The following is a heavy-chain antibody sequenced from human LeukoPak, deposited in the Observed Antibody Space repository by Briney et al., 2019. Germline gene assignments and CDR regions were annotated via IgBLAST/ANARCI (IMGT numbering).Heavy chain of an antibody. CDR1: GGSISSSSYY. J-gene: IGHJ1*01. CDR2: IYYSGST. D-gene: IGHD6-19*01. Sequence: SETLSLTCTVSGGSISSSSYYWGWIRQPQGKGLEWIRSIYYSGSTYYNPSLKSRVTISVDTSKNQFSLKLSSVTAADTAVYYCARHGRAVAGPKYFQHWGQGTLVTVSS. V-gene: IGHV4-39*01. CDR3: ARHGRAVAGPKYFQH.